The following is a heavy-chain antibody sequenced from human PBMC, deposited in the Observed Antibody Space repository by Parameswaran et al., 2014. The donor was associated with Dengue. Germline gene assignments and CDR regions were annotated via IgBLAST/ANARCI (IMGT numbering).Heavy chain of an antibody. CDR2: LKADGGTT. V-gene: IGHV3-15*01. D-gene: IGHD2-2*01. J-gene: IGHJ4*02. CDR3: ATSTRRWDYFDF. Sequence: LEWLAVLKADGGTTDYAAPVKGRFTFSRDDSTNTLYLQMNSLKTEDTAMYYCATSTRRWDYFDFWGQGTLVTVSS.